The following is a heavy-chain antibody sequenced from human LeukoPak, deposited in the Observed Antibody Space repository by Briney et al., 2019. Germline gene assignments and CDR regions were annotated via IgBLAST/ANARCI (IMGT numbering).Heavy chain of an antibody. CDR3: ARDREPNPRTTYFDY. CDR1: GYSISSGYY. J-gene: IGHJ4*02. D-gene: IGHD1-7*01. V-gene: IGHV4-38-2*02. CDR2: IYHSGST. Sequence: SETLSLTCTVSGYSISSGYYWGWIRQPPGKGLEWIGSIYHSGSTYYGPSLKSRVTISVDTSKNQFSLKLSSVTAADTAVYYCARDREPNPRTTYFDYWGQGTLVTVSS.